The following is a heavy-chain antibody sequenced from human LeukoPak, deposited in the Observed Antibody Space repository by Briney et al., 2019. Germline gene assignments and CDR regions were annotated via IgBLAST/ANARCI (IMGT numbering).Heavy chain of an antibody. D-gene: IGHD6-25*01. J-gene: IGHJ6*03. CDR2: ISTVSTYK. Sequence: KTGGSLRLSCAASGFTFTDYSMQWVRQAPGKGLEWVSSISTVSTYKFYSDSVKGRFTISRDNAKNNLYLQMSSLSAEDTGVYYSARDGSGFYLYYYIDVWGRGTPVTVSS. CDR3: ARDGSGFYLYYYIDV. V-gene: IGHV3-21*01. CDR1: GFTFTDYS.